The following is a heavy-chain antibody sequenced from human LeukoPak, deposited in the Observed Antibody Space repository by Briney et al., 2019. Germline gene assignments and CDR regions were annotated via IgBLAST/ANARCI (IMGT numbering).Heavy chain of an antibody. V-gene: IGHV4-38-2*01. CDR1: GYSISRDYY. CDR3: AGGLEGYSAGWSRFFEY. J-gene: IGHJ4*02. Sequence: SETLTLTCGVSGYSISRDYYWGLLRPPPGNVLEWIGNIYPTGSTYYKPSLRRRTTISVDTSKTQFFLKLTSVPAADTAVYYCAGGLEGYSAGWSRFFEYWGQGTLATVSS. CDR2: IYPTGST. D-gene: IGHD6-19*01.